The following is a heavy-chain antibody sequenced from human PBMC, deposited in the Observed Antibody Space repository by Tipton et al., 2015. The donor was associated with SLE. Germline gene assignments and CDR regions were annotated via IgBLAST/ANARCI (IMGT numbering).Heavy chain of an antibody. D-gene: IGHD5-18*01. CDR2: IYTSGST. Sequence: TLSLTCTVSGGSISSYYWSWIRQPAGKGLEWIGRIYTSGSTNYNPSLKSRVTISVDTSKNQFSLKLSSVTAADTAVYYCASLGIPRDYYMDVWGKGTTVTVSS. CDR1: GGSISSYY. J-gene: IGHJ6*03. V-gene: IGHV4-4*07. CDR3: ASLGIPRDYYMDV.